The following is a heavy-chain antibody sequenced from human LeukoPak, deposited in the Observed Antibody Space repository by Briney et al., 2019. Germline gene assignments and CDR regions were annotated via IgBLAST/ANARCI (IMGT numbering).Heavy chain of an antibody. V-gene: IGHV4-34*01. CDR3: ARMGEGGFDY. J-gene: IGHJ4*02. CDR1: GGSFSGYY. Sequence: PSETLSLTCAVYGGSFSGYYWSWIRQPPGKGLEWIGEINHSGSTNYNPSLKSRVTISVDTSKNQFSLKLSSVTAADTAVYYCARMGEGGFDYWGQGTLVTVSS. CDR2: INHSGST. D-gene: IGHD3-16*01.